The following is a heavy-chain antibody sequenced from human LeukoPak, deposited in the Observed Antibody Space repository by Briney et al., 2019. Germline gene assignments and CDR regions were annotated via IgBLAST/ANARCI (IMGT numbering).Heavy chain of an antibody. V-gene: IGHV5-51*01. J-gene: IGHJ4*02. D-gene: IGHD5-24*01. CDR3: ARQDGSALYYFDN. Sequence: GESLKISCKGSGYRFSSYWIGWVRQMPGKGLEWMGIIYPGDSDTRYSPSFQGQVTISVDKSTSTAYLQWDSLKASDTAMYYCARQDGSALYYFDNWGQGTLVTVSS. CDR1: GYRFSSYW. CDR2: IYPGDSDT.